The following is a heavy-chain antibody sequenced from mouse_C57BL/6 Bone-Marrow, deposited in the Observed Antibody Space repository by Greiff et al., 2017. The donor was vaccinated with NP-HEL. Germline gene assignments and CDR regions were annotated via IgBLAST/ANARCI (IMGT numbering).Heavy chain of an antibody. Sequence: EVQLQQSGPELVKPGASVKISCKASGYTFTDYYMNWVKQSHGKSLEWIGDINPNNGGTSYNQKFKGKATLTVDKSSSTAYMELRSLTSEDSAVYYCARLDSNYEGYYYAMDYWGQGTSVTVSS. CDR2: INPNNGGT. V-gene: IGHV1-26*01. CDR3: ARLDSNYEGYYYAMDY. CDR1: GYTFTDYY. J-gene: IGHJ4*01. D-gene: IGHD2-5*01.